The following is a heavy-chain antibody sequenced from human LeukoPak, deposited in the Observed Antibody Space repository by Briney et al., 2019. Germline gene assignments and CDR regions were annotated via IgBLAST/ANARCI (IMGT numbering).Heavy chain of an antibody. D-gene: IGHD3-10*01. Sequence: GESLKISCKGSGYTFTSYWIGWVRQMPGKGLRWMGIIYPGDSDTRYSPSFQGQVTISADKSISIAYLQWSSLKASDSAMYYCARVGYGSGSYIGYRGQGTLVTVSS. CDR3: ARVGYGSGSYIGY. CDR1: GYTFTSYW. J-gene: IGHJ4*02. V-gene: IGHV5-51*01. CDR2: IYPGDSDT.